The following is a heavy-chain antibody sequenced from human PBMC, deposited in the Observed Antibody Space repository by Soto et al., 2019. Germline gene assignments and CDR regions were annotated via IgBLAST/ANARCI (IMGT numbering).Heavy chain of an antibody. CDR3: ARDVRFLLGELPSPNSFHP. J-gene: IGHJ5*02. Sequence: SETLSLTCTVSGGSISSGDYYWSWIRQPPGKGLEWIGYIYYSGSTYYNPSLKSRVTISVDTSKNQFSLKLSSVTAADTAVYYCARDVRFLLGELPSPNSFHPRGPATLVSVS. D-gene: IGHD3-16*02. CDR1: GGSISSGDYY. CDR2: IYYSGST. V-gene: IGHV4-30-4*01.